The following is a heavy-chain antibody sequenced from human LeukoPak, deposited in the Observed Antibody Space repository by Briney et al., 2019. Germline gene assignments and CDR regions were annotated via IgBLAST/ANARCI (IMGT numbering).Heavy chain of an antibody. CDR1: GFTFSSYS. CDR3: ARGSLVTPYGMDV. V-gene: IGHV3-21*01. CDR2: ISSSSSYI. Sequence: GGSLRLSCAASGFTFSSYSMNWVRQAPGKGLEWVSSISSSSSYIYYADSVKGRFTISRDNAKNSLYLQMNSLRAEDTAVYYCARGSLVTPYGMDVWGQGTTVTASS. D-gene: IGHD2-21*02. J-gene: IGHJ6*02.